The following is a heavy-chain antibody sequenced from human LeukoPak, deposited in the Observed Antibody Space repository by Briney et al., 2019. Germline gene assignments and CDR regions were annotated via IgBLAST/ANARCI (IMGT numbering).Heavy chain of an antibody. CDR3: ARGLTGEQLVREWFDP. CDR1: GGTFSSYA. V-gene: IGHV1-69*13. CDR2: IIPIFGTA. Sequence: ASVKVSCKASGGTFSSYAISWVRQAPGQGLEWMGGIIPIFGTANYAQKFQGRVTITADESTSTAYMELSSLGSEDTAVYYCARGLTGEQLVREWFDPWGQGTLVTVSS. D-gene: IGHD6-6*01. J-gene: IGHJ5*02.